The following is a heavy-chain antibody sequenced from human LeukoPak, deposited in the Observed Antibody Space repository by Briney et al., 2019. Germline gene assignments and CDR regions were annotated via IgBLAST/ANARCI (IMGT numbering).Heavy chain of an antibody. CDR1: GYTFTGYY. J-gene: IGHJ5*02. CDR2: INPSGTGT. V-gene: IGHV1-46*01. Sequence: ASVKVSCKASGYTFTGYYMHWVRQAPGQGLEWMGLINPSGTGTFYAQKFQGRVTMTRDTSTSTDYMELSSLRSEDTAIYYCARDNSYGDITWWFDPWGQGTLVTVSS. D-gene: IGHD2-15*01. CDR3: ARDNSYGDITWWFDP.